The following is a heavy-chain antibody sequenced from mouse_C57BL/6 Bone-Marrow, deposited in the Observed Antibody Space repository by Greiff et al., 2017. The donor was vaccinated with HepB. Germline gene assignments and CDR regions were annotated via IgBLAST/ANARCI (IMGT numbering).Heavy chain of an antibody. D-gene: IGHD1-1*01. CDR2: ISYDGSN. Sequence: ESGPGLVKPSQSLSLTCSVTGYSITSGYYWNWIRQFPGNKLEWMGYISYDGSNNYNPSLKNRISITRDTSKNQFFLKLNSVTTEDTATYYCARVANYYGSSYAMDYWGQGTSVTVSS. CDR3: ARVANYYGSSYAMDY. V-gene: IGHV3-6*01. CDR1: GYSITSGYY. J-gene: IGHJ4*01.